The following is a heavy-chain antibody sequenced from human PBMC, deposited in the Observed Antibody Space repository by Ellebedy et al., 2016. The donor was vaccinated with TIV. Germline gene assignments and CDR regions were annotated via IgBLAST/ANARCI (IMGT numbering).Heavy chain of an antibody. CDR2: IVGSGA. V-gene: IGHV3-23*01. J-gene: IGHJ4*01. CDR3: ASSRYHYYLGNTIFAY. Sequence: PGGSLRLSCAASGFTFSPYAMAWVRQAPGKGLEWVSGIVGSGAQKYADSVKGRFTISRDNSKRTVDLQMNSLRAEETAVYYCASSRYHYYLGNTIFAYWGQGALVTVSS. CDR1: GFTFSPYA. D-gene: IGHD3-10*01.